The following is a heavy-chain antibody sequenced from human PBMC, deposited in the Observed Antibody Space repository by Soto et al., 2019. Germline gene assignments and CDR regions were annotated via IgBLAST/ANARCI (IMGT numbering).Heavy chain of an antibody. J-gene: IGHJ6*02. V-gene: IGHV3-30-3*01. CDR2: ISCDGSKK. CDR1: GFIFSRYA. Sequence: QELLVESGGGVVQPGRSLRLSCAASGFIFSRYAMHWVRQSPGKGLEGVAVISCDGSKKYYADSVEGRYTISRDDSKNTLYLQMNSLRVEDTAVYYCARAPHGMDVWGQGTTVIVSS. CDR3: ARAPHGMDV.